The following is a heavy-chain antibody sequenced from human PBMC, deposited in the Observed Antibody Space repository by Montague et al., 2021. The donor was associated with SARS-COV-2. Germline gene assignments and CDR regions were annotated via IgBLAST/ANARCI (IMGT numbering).Heavy chain of an antibody. CDR2: ISYDGSNK. CDR1: GFTFSSYA. J-gene: IGHJ6*02. CDR3: ARDGGYYDSSGYYAYYYYSMDV. Sequence: SLRLSCAASGFTFSSYAMHWVRQAPGKGLEWVAVISYDGSNKYYXXSVKGRFTISRDNSKNTLYLQMNSLRAEDTAVYYCARDGGYYDSSGYYAYYYYSMDVWGQGTTVTVSS. V-gene: IGHV3-30-3*01. D-gene: IGHD3-22*01.